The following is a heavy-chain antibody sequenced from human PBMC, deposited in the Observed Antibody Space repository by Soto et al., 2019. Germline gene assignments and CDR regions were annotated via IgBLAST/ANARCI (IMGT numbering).Heavy chain of an antibody. V-gene: IGHV3-74*01. CDR1: GFAFSSEW. Sequence: GGSLRLSCAASGFAFSSEWMHWVRQAPGKGLVWVSRIDPYDTGITYADSVKGRFTISRDNAKNTLYLQMNSLRAEDTAGYYCTSDTFGARDSWGHGTLVTVSS. CDR3: TSDTFGARDS. D-gene: IGHD2-15*01. CDR2: IDPYDTGI. J-gene: IGHJ5*01.